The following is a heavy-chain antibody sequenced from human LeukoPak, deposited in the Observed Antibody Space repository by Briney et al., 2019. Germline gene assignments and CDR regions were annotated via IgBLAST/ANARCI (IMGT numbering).Heavy chain of an antibody. D-gene: IGHD6-13*01. CDR2: IGSTGGST. V-gene: IGHV3-64D*09. CDR3: ANTAATV. J-gene: IGHJ1*01. CDR1: GFTFSSYA. Sequence: GGSLRLSCSASGFTFSSYATYWVRQAPGKGLDYVSTIGSTGGSTDYADSVKGRFTISRDNSKNTLYLQMSSLRVEDTAVYYCANTAATVWGQGTLVTVSS.